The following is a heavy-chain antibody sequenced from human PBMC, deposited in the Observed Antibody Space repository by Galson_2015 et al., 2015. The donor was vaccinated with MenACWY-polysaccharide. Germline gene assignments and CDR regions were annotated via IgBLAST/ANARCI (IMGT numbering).Heavy chain of an antibody. J-gene: IGHJ4*02. CDR1: GFTFSSYR. CDR2: ISSSSSTI. Sequence: SLRLSCAASGFTFSSYRMNWVRQAPGKGLEWVSYISSSSSTIYYADSVKGRFTISRDNAKNSLYLQMNSLRAEDTAVYYCARGEAGCSGGSCPPDYWGQGTLVTVSS. V-gene: IGHV3-48*01. CDR3: ARGEAGCSGGSCPPDY. D-gene: IGHD2-15*01.